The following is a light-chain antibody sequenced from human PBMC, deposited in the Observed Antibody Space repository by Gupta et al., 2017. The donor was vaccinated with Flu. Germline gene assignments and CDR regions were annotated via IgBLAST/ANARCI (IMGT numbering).Light chain of an antibody. J-gene: IGLJ2*01. CDR1: SSNIGSNY. CDR2: RNN. CDR3: AAWDDSLSVAV. V-gene: IGLV1-47*01. Sequence: SSNIGSNYVYWYQHLPGTAPKLLNYRNNQRPSGVPERLSGSKSGTSASLAITGLRSDDEADYYCAAWDDSLSVAVFGGGTKLTVL.